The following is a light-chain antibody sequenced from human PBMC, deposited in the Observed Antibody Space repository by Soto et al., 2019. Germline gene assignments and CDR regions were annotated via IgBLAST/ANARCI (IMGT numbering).Light chain of an antibody. V-gene: IGKV3-20*01. CDR3: QQYGSGT. CDR2: GAS. Sequence: EIELTQSPPTLSLSPGERATLSCRASQSVSSSYLAWYQQKPGHAPRLLIYGASSRAAGIPDRFSGSGSGTDFTLTISRLEPEDFAVYYCQQYGSGTFGQGTKVDI. CDR1: QSVSSSY. J-gene: IGKJ1*01.